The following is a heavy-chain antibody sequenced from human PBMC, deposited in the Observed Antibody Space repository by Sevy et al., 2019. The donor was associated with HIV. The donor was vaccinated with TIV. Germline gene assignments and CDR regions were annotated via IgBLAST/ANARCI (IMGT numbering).Heavy chain of an antibody. D-gene: IGHD3-10*01. J-gene: IGHJ3*02. CDR2: LYYSGST. Sequence: SETLSLTCTISGDSITTNDYFWTWIHQSPGKGLEWIGYLYYSGSTAYNPSLKSRVSISTDTTKSHFSLNLNSVTGADTAIYYCARAVGFTRGAFDIWGQGITVTVSS. V-gene: IGHV4-30-4*01. CDR1: GDSITTNDYF. CDR3: ARAVGFTRGAFDI.